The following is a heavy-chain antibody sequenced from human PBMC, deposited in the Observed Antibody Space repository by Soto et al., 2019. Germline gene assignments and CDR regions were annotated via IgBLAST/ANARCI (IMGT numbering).Heavy chain of an antibody. Sequence: GASVKVSCKASGYTFTSYGISWVRQAPGQGLEWMGWISAYNGNTNYAQKLQGRVTMTTDTSTSTAYMELRSLRSDDTAVYYCGRVPLDGNYANGVDVWGQGTTVTVSS. J-gene: IGHJ6*02. CDR3: GRVPLDGNYANGVDV. CDR1: GYTFTSYG. CDR2: ISAYNGNT. V-gene: IGHV1-18*01. D-gene: IGHD4-17*01.